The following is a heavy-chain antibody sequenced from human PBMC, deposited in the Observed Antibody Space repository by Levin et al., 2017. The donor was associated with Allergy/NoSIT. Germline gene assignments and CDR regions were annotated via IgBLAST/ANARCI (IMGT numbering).Heavy chain of an antibody. Sequence: GGSLRLSCAASGFTFSSYAMSWVRQAPGKGLEWVSAISGSGGSTYYADSVKGRFTISRDNSKNTLYLQMNSLRAEDTAVYYCAKVGGGWYPGVGLSSGAGWFDYWGQGTLVTVSS. CDR2: ISGSGGST. CDR1: GFTFSSYA. J-gene: IGHJ4*02. CDR3: AKVGGGWYPGVGLSSGAGWFDY. V-gene: IGHV3-23*01. D-gene: IGHD6-19*01.